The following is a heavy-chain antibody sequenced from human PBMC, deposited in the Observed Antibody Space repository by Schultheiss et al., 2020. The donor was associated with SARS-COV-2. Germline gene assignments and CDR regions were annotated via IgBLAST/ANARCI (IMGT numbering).Heavy chain of an antibody. CDR3: AKGMSDSPPPHPHAFDI. Sequence: GGSLRLSCAASGFTFDDYAMHWVRQAPGKGLEWVSGISWNSGSIGYADSVKGRFTISRDNAKNSLYLQMNSLRAEDTALYYCAKGMSDSPPPHPHAFDIWGQGTMVTVSS. J-gene: IGHJ3*02. D-gene: IGHD3-22*01. V-gene: IGHV3-9*01. CDR1: GFTFDDYA. CDR2: ISWNSGSI.